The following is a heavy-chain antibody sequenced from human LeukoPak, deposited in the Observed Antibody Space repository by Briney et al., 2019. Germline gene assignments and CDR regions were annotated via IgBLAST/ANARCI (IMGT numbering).Heavy chain of an antibody. CDR3: ARDSTLGYCSGGSCYFAFDI. J-gene: IGHJ3*02. CDR2: ISGSDGST. Sequence: GGSLRLSCAASGFTFSSYARSWVRQAPGKGLEWVSGISGSDGSTNYADSVKGRFTISRENSKNTLYLQMNSLRAEDTAVYYCARDSTLGYCSGGSCYFAFDIWGQGTMVTVSS. D-gene: IGHD2-15*01. CDR1: GFTFSSYA. V-gene: IGHV3-23*01.